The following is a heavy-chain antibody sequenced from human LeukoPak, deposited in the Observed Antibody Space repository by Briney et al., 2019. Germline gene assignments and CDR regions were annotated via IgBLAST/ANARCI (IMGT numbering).Heavy chain of an antibody. J-gene: IGHJ4*02. Sequence: PGGSLRLSCSASGFTFSAYFMHWVRQAPGKGLEYVSSISSNEYDTYYADSVKGRFTISRDNSRNTLFLQMSSLRAEDTAVYYCVKDLNGTWSFDYWGQGTLVTVSS. CDR1: GFTFSAYF. CDR2: ISSNEYDT. D-gene: IGHD2-8*01. V-gene: IGHV3-64D*06. CDR3: VKDLNGTWSFDY.